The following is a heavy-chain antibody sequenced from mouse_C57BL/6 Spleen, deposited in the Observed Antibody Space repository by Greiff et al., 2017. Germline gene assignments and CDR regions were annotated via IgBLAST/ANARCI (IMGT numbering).Heavy chain of an antibody. D-gene: IGHD4-1*01. CDR1: GFSFTSYG. CDR2: IWSGGST. CDR3: AREGESGSPDY. Sequence: VQLQQSGPGLVQPSQSLSLTCTVSGFSFTSYGVHWVRQSPGKGLEWLGVIWSGGSTDSTAAFISRLSISKDNYKRKVFYKMNSLQADDTARYYCAREGESGSPDYWGQGTTLTVSA. J-gene: IGHJ2*01. V-gene: IGHV2-2*01.